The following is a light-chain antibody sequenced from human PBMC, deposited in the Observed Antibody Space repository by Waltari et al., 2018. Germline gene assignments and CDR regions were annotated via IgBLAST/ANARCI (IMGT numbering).Light chain of an antibody. CDR1: SLRRHY. CDR3: NSRDSSGNHLYV. Sequence: SSELTQDPAVSVALGQTVRITCQGDSLRRHYASRYQQKPGQAPVLVIYGKNNRPSGIPDRFSGSSSGNTASLTITGAQAEDEADYYCNSRDSSGNHLYVFGTGTKVTVL. J-gene: IGLJ1*01. CDR2: GKN. V-gene: IGLV3-19*01.